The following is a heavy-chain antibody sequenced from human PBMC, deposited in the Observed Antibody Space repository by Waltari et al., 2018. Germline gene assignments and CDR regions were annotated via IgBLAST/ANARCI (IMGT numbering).Heavy chain of an antibody. V-gene: IGHV3-43*02. Sequence: EVQLVGSGGGVVHPGGPLRLSCAASGFTFAAYAMHWVRQAPGKGLEWVSLISGDGGSTYYADSVKGRFTISRDNSKNSLYLQMNSLRTEDTALYYCASDYYGSGSHFDYWGQGTLVTVSS. D-gene: IGHD3-10*01. CDR1: GFTFAAYA. CDR3: ASDYYGSGSHFDY. CDR2: ISGDGGST. J-gene: IGHJ4*02.